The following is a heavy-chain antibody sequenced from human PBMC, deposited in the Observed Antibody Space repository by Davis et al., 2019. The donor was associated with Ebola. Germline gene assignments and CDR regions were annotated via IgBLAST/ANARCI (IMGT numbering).Heavy chain of an antibody. CDR3: ARVRGIAAAERRGERRFDY. CDR2: INHSGST. V-gene: IGHV4-34*01. Sequence: SETLSLTCAVYGGSFSGYYWSWIRQPPGKGLEWIGEINHSGSTNYNPSLKSRVTISVDTSKNQFSLKLSSVTAADTAVYYCARVRGIAAAERRGERRFDYWGQGTLVTVSS. CDR1: GGSFSGYY. J-gene: IGHJ4*02. D-gene: IGHD6-13*01.